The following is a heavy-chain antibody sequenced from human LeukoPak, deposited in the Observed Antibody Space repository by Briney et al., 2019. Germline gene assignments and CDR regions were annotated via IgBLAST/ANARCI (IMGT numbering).Heavy chain of an antibody. CDR3: AMELSVPTPLKAFDY. J-gene: IGHJ4*02. CDR2: INAKSGAT. Sequence: ASVKVSCKASGDTFTNYYIHWVRQAPGLGLEWVGGINAKSGATHYAQRFQGRVTTTRDTAISTGYMELCGIRSDDSAVYYCAMELSVPTPLKAFDYWGQGTLVTVSS. CDR1: GDTFTNYY. V-gene: IGHV1-2*02. D-gene: IGHD2-2*01.